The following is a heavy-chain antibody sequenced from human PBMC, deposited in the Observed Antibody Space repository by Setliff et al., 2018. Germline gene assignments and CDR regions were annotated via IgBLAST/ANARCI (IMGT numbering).Heavy chain of an antibody. CDR3: ARHVGIRGRGYNYYYYYMDV. CDR2: MYYNGDT. CDR1: GDSFSGYF. D-gene: IGHD3-10*01. Sequence: PSETLSLTCAVYGDSFSGYFWTWIRQPPGKGPEWIGSMYYNGDTYYNPSLKSQVTMSVDTSRNQFSLKLSSVTAADTAVYYCARHVGIRGRGYNYYYYYMDVWGKGTTVTVSS. V-gene: IGHV4-59*04. J-gene: IGHJ6*03.